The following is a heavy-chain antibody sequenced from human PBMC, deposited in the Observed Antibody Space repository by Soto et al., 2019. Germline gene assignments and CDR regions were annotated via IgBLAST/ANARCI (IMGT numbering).Heavy chain of an antibody. J-gene: IGHJ6*02. CDR2: ISFDGTHK. CDR3: VRDRIGAVDTAMGHYYYSGMDV. CDR1: KFSFSNYA. V-gene: IGHV3-30-3*01. Sequence: QVQLVESGGGVVQPGRSLRLSCAASKFSFSNYAMHWVRQAPGKGLEWVAVISFDGTHKQYAESVKGRFTISRDNSKNTLNLQMNSLKAEDTAFYYCVRDRIGAVDTAMGHYYYSGMDVWGQGTTVTVSS. D-gene: IGHD5-18*01.